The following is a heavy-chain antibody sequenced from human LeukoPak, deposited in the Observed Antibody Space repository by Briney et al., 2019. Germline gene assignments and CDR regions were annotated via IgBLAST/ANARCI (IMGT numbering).Heavy chain of an antibody. Sequence: PGGSLRLSCAASGFTFSSYEMNWVRQAPGKGLEWVSYISSSGSTIYYADSVKGRFTISRDNVKNSLYLQMNSLRAEDTAVYYCARDHDTGFDYWGQGTLVTVSS. CDR1: GFTFSSYE. CDR2: ISSSGSTI. J-gene: IGHJ4*02. D-gene: IGHD1-14*01. V-gene: IGHV3-48*03. CDR3: ARDHDTGFDY.